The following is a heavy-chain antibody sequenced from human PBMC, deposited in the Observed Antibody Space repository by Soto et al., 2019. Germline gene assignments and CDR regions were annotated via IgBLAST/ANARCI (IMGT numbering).Heavy chain of an antibody. CDR2: IHFSGSV. Sequence: QVQLQQSGPGLVKPSQTLSLTCTVSGGSISGDYYHWTWIRQSPGKGLEWIGYIHFSGSVLYNPSFKSRPTISVDTSKNQFSLHLRSVTAADTAVYFCAREDDGGDRDYYGLDVCGQGTTVTVSS. J-gene: IGHJ6*02. D-gene: IGHD2-21*02. V-gene: IGHV4-30-4*08. CDR3: AREDDGGDRDYYGLDV. CDR1: GGSISGDYYH.